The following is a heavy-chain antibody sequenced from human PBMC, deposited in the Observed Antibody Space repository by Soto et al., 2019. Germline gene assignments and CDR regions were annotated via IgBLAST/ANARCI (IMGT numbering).Heavy chain of an antibody. Sequence: PSETLSLTCTVSGGSISSSSYYWGWIHQPPGKGLEWIGSIYYSGSTYYNPSLKSRVTISVDTSKNQFSLKLSSVTAADTAVYYFARSRGSGSYYNVMSPVDYWGQGTLVTVSS. J-gene: IGHJ4*02. D-gene: IGHD3-10*01. CDR2: IYYSGST. CDR1: GGSISSSSYY. CDR3: ARSRGSGSYYNVMSPVDY. V-gene: IGHV4-39*01.